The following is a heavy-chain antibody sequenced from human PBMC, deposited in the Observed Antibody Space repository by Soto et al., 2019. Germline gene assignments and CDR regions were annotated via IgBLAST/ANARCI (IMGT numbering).Heavy chain of an antibody. CDR1: GFSFVNYA. CDR3: AKATTNGGWFNPFDS. CDR2: LSGSGTST. Sequence: PGGSLRLSRAASGFSFVNYAMNWVRQAPGKGLEWVSGLSGSGTSTYYADSVKGRFTISRDNSRDTLFLQMNSLTADDTAVYYCAKATTNGGWFNPFDSWGQGALVTVSS. J-gene: IGHJ4*02. V-gene: IGHV3-23*01. D-gene: IGHD6-19*01.